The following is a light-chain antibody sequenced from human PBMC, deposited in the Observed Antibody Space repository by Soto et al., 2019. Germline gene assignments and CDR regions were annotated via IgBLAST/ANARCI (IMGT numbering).Light chain of an antibody. V-gene: IGKV3-11*01. CDR2: DAS. CDR3: QQRNIWPPVT. J-gene: IGKJ4*01. CDR1: QNIGTS. Sequence: EIVLTQSPATLSLSPGERATLSCRAGQNIGTSLVWSQQKPGQSPRLLIYDASHRATGVPARFSGSGSGTDFTLTISGLEPEDSAIYYCQQRNIWPPVTFGGGTKVDIK.